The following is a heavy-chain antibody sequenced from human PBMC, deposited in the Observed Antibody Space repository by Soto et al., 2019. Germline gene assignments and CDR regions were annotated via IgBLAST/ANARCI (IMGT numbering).Heavy chain of an antibody. V-gene: IGHV4-34*01. Sequence: QVQLQQWGAGLLKPSETLSLTCAVYGGSFSGYYWSWIRQPPGKGLEWIGEINHSGSTNYNPSLKSRVTIXXDXSXXQFSLKLSSVTAADTAVYYCARVTRSDGSRRWFDPWGQGTLVTVSS. J-gene: IGHJ5*02. CDR1: GGSFSGYY. CDR3: ARVTRSDGSRRWFDP. CDR2: INHSGST. D-gene: IGHD2-15*01.